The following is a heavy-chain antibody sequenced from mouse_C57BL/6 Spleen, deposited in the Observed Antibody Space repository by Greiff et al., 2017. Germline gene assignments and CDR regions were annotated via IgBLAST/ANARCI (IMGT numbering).Heavy chain of an antibody. D-gene: IGHD2-5*01. V-gene: IGHV1-22*01. Sequence: EFQLQQSGPELVKPGASVKMSCQASGYTFTDSNMHCVKQSHGTSLEWIGYINPNNGGTSYNQKFKGKATLTVNKSSSTAYMELRSLTSEDSAVYYCARAYYSNPAWFAYWGQGTLVTVSA. CDR2: INPNNGGT. CDR3: ARAYYSNPAWFAY. CDR1: GYTFTDSN. J-gene: IGHJ3*01.